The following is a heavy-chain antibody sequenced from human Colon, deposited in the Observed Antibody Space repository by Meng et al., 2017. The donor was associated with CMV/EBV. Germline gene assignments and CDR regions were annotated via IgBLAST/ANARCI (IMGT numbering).Heavy chain of an antibody. V-gene: IGHV3-23*01. CDR3: AKGADFHDFWSGFAY. J-gene: IGHJ4*02. D-gene: IGHD3-3*01. CDR2: LTGSGVNI. CDR1: GFTFNNYA. Sequence: GESLKISCAASGFTFNNYAMAWVRQAPGKGLEWVSALTGSGVNIYYADSVKGRFTISRDNSRNTLHLQINSLRADDTAVYYCAKGADFHDFWSGFAYWGQGAVVTVSS.